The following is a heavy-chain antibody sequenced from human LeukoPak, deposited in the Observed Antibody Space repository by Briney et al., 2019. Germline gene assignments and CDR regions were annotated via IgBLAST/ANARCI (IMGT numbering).Heavy chain of an antibody. CDR2: IYYSGST. CDR3: ARECGSSWYYYYYGMDV. Sequence: SETLSLTCTVSGGSISSSSYYWGWIRQPPGKGLEWIGSIYYSGSTYYNPSLKSRVTISVDTSKNQFSLKLSSVTAADTAVYYCARECGSSWYYYYYGMDVWGQGTTVTVSS. V-gene: IGHV4-39*07. J-gene: IGHJ6*02. CDR1: GGSISSSSYY. D-gene: IGHD6-13*01.